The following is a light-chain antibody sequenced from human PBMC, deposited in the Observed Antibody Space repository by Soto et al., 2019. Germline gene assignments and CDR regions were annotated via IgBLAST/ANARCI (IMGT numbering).Light chain of an antibody. Sequence: NFMLTQPHSVSASPGKTLIISCTRSSGSIANNYVQWYQQRPGSAPTTVIYENNQRLSGVPDRFSGSTAGSSNSASLTISGLQTEDEADYYCQSYDSDFVVFGGGTKLTVL. CDR1: SGSIANNY. CDR3: QSYDSDFVV. J-gene: IGLJ2*01. V-gene: IGLV6-57*04. CDR2: ENN.